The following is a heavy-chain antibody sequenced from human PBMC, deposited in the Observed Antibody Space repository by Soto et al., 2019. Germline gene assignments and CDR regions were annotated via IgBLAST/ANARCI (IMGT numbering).Heavy chain of an antibody. V-gene: IGHV4-59*01. J-gene: IGHJ3*01. CDR1: GASINDDC. CDR3: ARAPSRNLVCDK. CDR2: ICYNGNT. D-gene: IGHD2-21*02. Sequence: SETLSLTCTVSGASINDDCWTWIRQSPGKGLEWIGNICYNGNTKYSPSLQSRVTITRDVSKNQFSLSLTSVTASDTAVYYCARAPSRNLVCDKRGQGTIVTVSS.